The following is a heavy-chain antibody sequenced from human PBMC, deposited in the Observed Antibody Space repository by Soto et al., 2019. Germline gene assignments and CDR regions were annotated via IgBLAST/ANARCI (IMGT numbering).Heavy chain of an antibody. V-gene: IGHV1-2*02. CDR2: INPNSGGT. CDR1: GYTFTGYY. Sequence: ASVKVSCKASGYTFTGYYMHWVRQAPGQGLEWMGWINPNSGGTNYAQKFQGRVTMTRDTPISTAYMELSRLRSDDTAVYYCAREGEFYYGMDVWGQGTTVTVSS. CDR3: AREGEFYYGMDV. J-gene: IGHJ6*02. D-gene: IGHD3-16*01.